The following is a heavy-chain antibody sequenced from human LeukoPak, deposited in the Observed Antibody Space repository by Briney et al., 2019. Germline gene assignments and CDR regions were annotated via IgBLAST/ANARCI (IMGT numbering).Heavy chain of an antibody. CDR1: GFTFSSYG. J-gene: IGHJ3*02. D-gene: IGHD3-10*01. CDR3: ARDARGVYSYGSENPHDAFDI. Sequence: GGSLRLSCAASGFTFSSYGMHWVRQAPGKGLEWVAFIRYDGSNKYYADSVKGRFTISRDKSKNTLNLQMNSLRPEDTAVYYCARDARGVYSYGSENPHDAFDIWGLGAMVTVSS. CDR2: IRYDGSNK. V-gene: IGHV3-30*02.